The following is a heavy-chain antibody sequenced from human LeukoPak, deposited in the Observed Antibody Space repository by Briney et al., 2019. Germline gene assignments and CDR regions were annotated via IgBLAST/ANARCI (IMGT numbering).Heavy chain of an antibody. D-gene: IGHD2-2*01. CDR2: IYYSGST. CDR3: ASDTDPAAIGYFQH. Sequence: SETLSLTCTVSGGSISSYYWSWIRQPPGKGLEWIGYIYYSGSTNYNPSLKSRVTISVDTSKNQFSLKLSSVTAADTAVYYCASDTDPAAIGYFQHWGQGTLVTVSS. V-gene: IGHV4-59*01. CDR1: GGSISSYY. J-gene: IGHJ1*01.